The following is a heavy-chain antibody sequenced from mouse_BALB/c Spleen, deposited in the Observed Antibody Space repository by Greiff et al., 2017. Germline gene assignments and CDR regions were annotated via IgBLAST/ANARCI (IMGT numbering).Heavy chain of an antibody. CDR1: GFTFSSYA. D-gene: IGHD2-4*01. CDR3: ATIYYDYDDAMDY. Sequence: DVKLVESGGGLVKPGGSLKLSCAASGFTFSSYAMSWVRQTPEKRLEWVATISSGGSYTYYPDGVKGRFTISRDNAKNTLYLQMSSLRSEDTAMYYCATIYYDYDDAMDYWGQGTSVTVSS. J-gene: IGHJ4*01. V-gene: IGHV5-9-3*01. CDR2: ISSGGSYT.